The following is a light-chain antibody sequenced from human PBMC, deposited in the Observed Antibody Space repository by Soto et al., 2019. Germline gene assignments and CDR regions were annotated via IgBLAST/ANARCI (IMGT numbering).Light chain of an antibody. CDR2: EVS. CDR3: TSYTSRSTPYV. V-gene: IGLV2-8*01. CDR1: SSDVGGYNY. Sequence: QSALTQPPSASGSPGQSVTISCTGTSSDVGGYNYVSWYQQHPGKAPKLMIYEVSKRPSGVPDRFSGSKSGNTASLTVSGLQAEDEADYYYTSYTSRSTPYVFGNGTKVTVL. J-gene: IGLJ1*01.